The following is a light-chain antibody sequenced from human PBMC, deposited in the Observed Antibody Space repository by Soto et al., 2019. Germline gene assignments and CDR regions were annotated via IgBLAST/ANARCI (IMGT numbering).Light chain of an antibody. J-gene: IGKJ2*01. Sequence: DAVLTQSPLSLPVTLGQPASISCRSSQSLLYSDGNTYLNWFQQRPGHSLRRLFYRVSNRDSGVPDRFSGSGSGTDFTLKISRVEAEDVGIYYCMQGTHWPTFGPGTLLEIQ. V-gene: IGKV2-30*01. CDR2: RVS. CDR1: QSLLYSDGNTY. CDR3: MQGTHWPT.